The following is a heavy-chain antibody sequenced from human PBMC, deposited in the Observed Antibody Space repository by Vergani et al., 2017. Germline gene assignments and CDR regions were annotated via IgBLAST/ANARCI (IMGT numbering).Heavy chain of an antibody. Sequence: QVKLQESGPGLLKPSQTLSLTCTVLGEPIRSGSHYGSGFQQPAGKGPEWIGHIHTGGSTDLNPSFKSRVSISVDTSKSQFSLKLNSVTVADTAVYYCARSRPYCTSGSCPAIWGQGTLVTVSS. CDR1: GEPIRSGSHY. CDR3: ARSRPYCTSGSCPAI. J-gene: IGHJ4*02. V-gene: IGHV4-61*09. D-gene: IGHD2-15*01. CDR2: IHTGGST.